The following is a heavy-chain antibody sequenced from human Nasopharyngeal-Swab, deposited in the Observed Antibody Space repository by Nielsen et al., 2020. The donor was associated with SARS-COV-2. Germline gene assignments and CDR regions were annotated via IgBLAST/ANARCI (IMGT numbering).Heavy chain of an antibody. CDR1: GFTFSDSW. J-gene: IGHJ4*02. Sequence: GESLKISCEVSGFTFSDSWMHWVRQAPGKGLVWVSRINSDGSRTGYADAVKGRFTISRDNSKNTIYLQMISLRAEDTAVYFCARDFDKTGDWGQGTLVTVSS. D-gene: IGHD7-27*01. CDR3: ARDFDKTGD. CDR2: INSDGSRT. V-gene: IGHV3-74*01.